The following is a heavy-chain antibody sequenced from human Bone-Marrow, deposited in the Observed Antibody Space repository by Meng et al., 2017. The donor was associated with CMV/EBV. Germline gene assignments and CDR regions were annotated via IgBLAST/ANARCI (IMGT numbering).Heavy chain of an antibody. CDR2: INHSGST. CDR1: GGSFSGYY. Sequence: SETLSLTCAVYGGSFSGYYWSWIRQPPGKGLEWIGEINHSGSTNYNPSLKSRVTISVDTSKNQFSLKLSSVTAADTAVYYCARVEVPAAILYWGQGTLVTVSS. D-gene: IGHD2-2*02. CDR3: ARVEVPAAILY. V-gene: IGHV4-34*01. J-gene: IGHJ4*02.